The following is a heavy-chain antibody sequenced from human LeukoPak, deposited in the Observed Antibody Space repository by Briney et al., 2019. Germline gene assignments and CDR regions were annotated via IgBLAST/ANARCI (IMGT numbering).Heavy chain of an antibody. D-gene: IGHD1-1*01. CDR3: ARVSSGTGTTSLHYFDY. J-gene: IGHJ4*02. V-gene: IGHV4-4*07. CDR2: IYTSGST. Sequence: PSETLSLTCTVSGGSISSYYWSWIRQPAGNGLEWIGRIYTSGSTNYNPSLKSRVTMSVDTSKNQFSLKLSSVTAADTAVYYCARVSSGTGTTSLHYFDYWGQGTLVTVSS. CDR1: GGSISSYY.